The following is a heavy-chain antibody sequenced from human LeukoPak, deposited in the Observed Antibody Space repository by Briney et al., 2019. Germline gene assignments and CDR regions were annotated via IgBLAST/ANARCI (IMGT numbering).Heavy chain of an antibody. CDR2: INPSGGST. Sequence: ASVKVSCKASGYTFTSYYMHWVRQAPGQGLEWMGIINPSGGSTSYAQKFQGRVTMTRDTSTSTVYMELGSLRSEDTAVYYCARDQGYSYGYVYYYGMDVWGQGTTVTVSS. D-gene: IGHD5-18*01. J-gene: IGHJ6*02. CDR3: ARDQGYSYGYVYYYGMDV. V-gene: IGHV1-46*01. CDR1: GYTFTSYY.